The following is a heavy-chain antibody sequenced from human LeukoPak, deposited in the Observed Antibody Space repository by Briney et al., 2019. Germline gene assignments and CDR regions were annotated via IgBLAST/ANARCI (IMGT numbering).Heavy chain of an antibody. J-gene: IGHJ2*01. CDR3: ARDRGSYFDL. D-gene: IGHD3-10*01. V-gene: IGHV3-11*01. CDR2: ISSSGSTI. CDR1: GFTFSNAW. Sequence: PGGSLRLSCAASGFTFSNAWMSWVRQAPGKGLEWVSYISSSGSTIYYADSVKGRFTISRDNAKNSLYLQMNSLRAEDTAVYYCARDRGSYFDLWGRGTLVTVSS.